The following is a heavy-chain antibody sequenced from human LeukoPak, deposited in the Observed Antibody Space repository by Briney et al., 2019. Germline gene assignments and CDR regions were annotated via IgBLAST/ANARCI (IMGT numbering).Heavy chain of an antibody. V-gene: IGHV3-23*01. J-gene: IGHJ4*02. CDR2: ISGSGGST. CDR3: AKDNRPMVRGVILFDY. Sequence: GGSLRLSCAASGFTFSAYGMTWVRQAPGKGLEWASTISGSGGSTYYADSVKGRFTISRDNSKNTLYLQMNSLRAEDTAVYYCAKDNRPMVRGVILFDYWGQGTLVTVSS. CDR1: GFTFSAYG. D-gene: IGHD3-10*01.